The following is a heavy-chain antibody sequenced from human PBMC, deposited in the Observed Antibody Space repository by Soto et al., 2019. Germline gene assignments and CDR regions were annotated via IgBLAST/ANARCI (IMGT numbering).Heavy chain of an antibody. Sequence: SETLSLTCTVSGASFSSYYWSWIRQPPGKGLEWIGNIFYTGSTDYNPSLKSRITMSLDTSRSHFSLKIRSVTTADTAVYYCARVDWGSFDYWGQGTLVTVSS. CDR3: ARVDWGSFDY. CDR1: GASFSSYY. J-gene: IGHJ4*02. D-gene: IGHD3-9*01. V-gene: IGHV4-59*01. CDR2: IFYTGST.